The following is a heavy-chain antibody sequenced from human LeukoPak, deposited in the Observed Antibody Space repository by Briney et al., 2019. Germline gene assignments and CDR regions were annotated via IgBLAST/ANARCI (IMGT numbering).Heavy chain of an antibody. D-gene: IGHD2-15*01. J-gene: IGHJ4*02. V-gene: IGHV3-66*01. CDR3: AREAQGYCSGGSCYPNFDY. CDR1: GFTFSSYS. Sequence: GGSLRLSCAASGFTFSSYSMNWVRQAPGKGLEWVSVIYSGGSTYYADSVKGRFTISRDNSKNTLYLQMNSLRAEDTAVYYCAREAQGYCSGGSCYPNFDYWGQGTLVTVSS. CDR2: IYSGGST.